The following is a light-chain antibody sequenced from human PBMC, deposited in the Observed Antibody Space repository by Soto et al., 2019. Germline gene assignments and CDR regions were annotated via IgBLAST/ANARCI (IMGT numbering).Light chain of an antibody. CDR3: QQLNSYLIT. J-gene: IGKJ5*01. CDR1: RGISSY. Sequence: DIQLTQSPSFLSASVGDRVTITCRASRGISSYLAWYQQKPGKAPKLLIYAASTLHTGVPSRFSGSGSGTEFTLTISILQPEDFSTYYCQQLNSYLITFGQGKRLEIK. V-gene: IGKV1-9*01. CDR2: AAS.